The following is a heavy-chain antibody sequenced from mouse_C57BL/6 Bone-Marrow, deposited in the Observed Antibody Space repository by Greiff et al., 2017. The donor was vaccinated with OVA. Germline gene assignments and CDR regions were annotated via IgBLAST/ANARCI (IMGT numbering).Heavy chain of an antibody. J-gene: IGHJ4*01. CDR1: GFSFNTYA. CDR2: IRSKSNNYAT. Sequence: EVKLQESGGGLVQPKGSLKLSCAASGFSFNTYAMNWVRQAPGKGLEWVARIRSKSNNYATYYADSVKDRFTISRDDSESMLYLQMNNLKTEDTAMYYCVKPGMDYWGQGTSVSVSS. V-gene: IGHV10-1*01. CDR3: VKPGMDY.